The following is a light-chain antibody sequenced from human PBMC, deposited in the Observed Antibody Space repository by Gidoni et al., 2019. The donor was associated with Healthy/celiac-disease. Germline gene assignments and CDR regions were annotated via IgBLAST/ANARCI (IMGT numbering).Light chain of an antibody. V-gene: IGLV1-47*01. Sequence: QSVLTQPPSASGTPGQRVTISCSGSSPNIGSNYVYWYQQLPGTAPKLLTYRNNQRPSGVPDRFSGSKSGTSASLAISGLRSEDEADYYCAAWDDSLSGPRVFGGGTKLTVL. J-gene: IGLJ3*02. CDR3: AAWDDSLSGPRV. CDR2: RNN. CDR1: SPNIGSNY.